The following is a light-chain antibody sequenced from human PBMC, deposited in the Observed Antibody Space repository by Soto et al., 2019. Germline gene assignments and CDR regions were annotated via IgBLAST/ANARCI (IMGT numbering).Light chain of an antibody. CDR1: SSDVGAYNY. Sequence: QSALTQPASVSGSPGQSITISCTGTSSDVGAYNYVSWYQHHPGKATKLMIYDVTNRAPGVSDRFSGSKSGNTASLTISGLQAEDEADYYCSSYTSSSVLFGGGTKLTVL. CDR3: SSYTSSSVL. CDR2: DVT. V-gene: IGLV2-14*03. J-gene: IGLJ2*01.